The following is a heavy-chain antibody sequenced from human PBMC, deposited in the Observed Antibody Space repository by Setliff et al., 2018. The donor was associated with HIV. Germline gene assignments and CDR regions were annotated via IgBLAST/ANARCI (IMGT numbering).Heavy chain of an antibody. CDR3: ATKPRPIVVVPAATFWYFDL. D-gene: IGHD2-2*01. V-gene: IGHV4-31*02. CDR1: GGSISSDAYY. CDR2: VYYTGST. Sequence: PSETLSLTCTVSGGSISSDAYYWSWIRQHPGKGLEWIGYVYYTGSTYYNPSLKSRVTMSVDTSKNQFSLKLSSVTVADTAIYYCATKPRPIVVVPAATFWYFDLWGRGTLVT. J-gene: IGHJ2*01.